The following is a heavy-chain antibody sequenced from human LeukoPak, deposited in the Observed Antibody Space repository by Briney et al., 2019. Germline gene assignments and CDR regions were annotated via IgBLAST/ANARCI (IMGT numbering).Heavy chain of an antibody. Sequence: GGSLRLSCAASGFTVSSNYMSWVRQAPGKGLEWVSVIYSGGSTYYADSVKGRFTISRDNSKNTLYLQMNSLRAADTAVYYCARGLLTTVTDYWGQGTLVTVSS. J-gene: IGHJ4*02. CDR3: ARGLLTTVTDY. D-gene: IGHD4-4*01. CDR1: GFTVSSNY. CDR2: IYSGGST. V-gene: IGHV3-66*01.